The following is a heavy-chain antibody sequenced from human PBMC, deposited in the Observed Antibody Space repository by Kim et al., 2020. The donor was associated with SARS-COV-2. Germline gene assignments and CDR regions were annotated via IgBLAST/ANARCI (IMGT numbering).Heavy chain of an antibody. CDR1: GGSVSSGSYY. D-gene: IGHD1-26*01. V-gene: IGHV4-61*01. CDR2: IYYSGST. Sequence: SETLSLTCTVSGGSVSSGSYYWSWIRQPPGKGLEWIGYIYYSGSTNYNPSLKSRVTISVDTSKNQFSLKLSSVTAADTAVYYCARGVVGDPTDYWGQGTLVTVSS. J-gene: IGHJ4*02. CDR3: ARGVVGDPTDY.